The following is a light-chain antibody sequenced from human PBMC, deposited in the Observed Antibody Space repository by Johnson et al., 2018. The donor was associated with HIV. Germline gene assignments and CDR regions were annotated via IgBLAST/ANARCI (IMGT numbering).Light chain of an antibody. CDR3: GTWDSSLSANV. CDR2: DNN. Sequence: QSVLTQPPSVSAAPGQKVTISCSGSSSNIGNNYVSWYQQLPGTATKLLIYDNNKRPSGIPDRFSGSKSGTSATLGITGLQTGDEADYYCGTWDSSLSANVFGTGTKVTVL. J-gene: IGLJ1*01. V-gene: IGLV1-51*01. CDR1: SSNIGNNY.